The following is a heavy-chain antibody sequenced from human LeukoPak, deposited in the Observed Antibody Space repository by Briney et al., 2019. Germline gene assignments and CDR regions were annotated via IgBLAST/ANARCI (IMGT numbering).Heavy chain of an antibody. CDR2: INAGNGNT. J-gene: IGHJ4*02. Sequence: GASVKVSCKASGYSFTSYYMHWVRQAPGQRLEWMGWINAGNGNTKYSQEFQGRVTVTRDTSASTAYMELSSLRSEDMAVYYCAREGAARDFDYWGQGTLVTVSS. D-gene: IGHD6-6*01. CDR3: AREGAARDFDY. CDR1: GYSFTSYY. V-gene: IGHV1-3*03.